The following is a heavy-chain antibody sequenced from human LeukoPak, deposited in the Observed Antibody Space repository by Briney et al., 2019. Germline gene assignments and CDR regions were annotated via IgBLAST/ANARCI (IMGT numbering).Heavy chain of an antibody. CDR1: GLTFSSAW. D-gene: IGHD2-15*01. V-gene: IGHV3-15*01. J-gene: IGHJ4*02. CDR3: ATEGYCSGGNCYSFDY. Sequence: PGGSLRLSCAVSGLTFSSAWMSWVRQAPGKGLEWVGRLKSKADGGAIDYAAPVKGRFTISRDDSKNMLYLQMNGLKTEDTAVYYCATEGYCSGGNCYSFDYWGQGTLVTVSS. CDR2: LKSKADGGAI.